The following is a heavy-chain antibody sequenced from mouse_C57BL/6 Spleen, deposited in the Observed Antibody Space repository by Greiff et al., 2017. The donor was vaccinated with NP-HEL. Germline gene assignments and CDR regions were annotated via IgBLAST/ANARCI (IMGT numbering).Heavy chain of an antibody. Sequence: QVQLQQPGAELVKPGASVKLSCKASGYTFTSYWMHWVKQRPGQGLEWIGEIDPSDSYTNYNQKFKGKSTLTVDKSSSTAYMQLSSLTSEDSAVYYRARTFPYYYGSSYDYFDYWGQGTTLTVSS. J-gene: IGHJ2*01. V-gene: IGHV1-69*01. D-gene: IGHD1-1*01. CDR1: GYTFTSYW. CDR2: IDPSDSYT. CDR3: ARTFPYYYGSSYDYFDY.